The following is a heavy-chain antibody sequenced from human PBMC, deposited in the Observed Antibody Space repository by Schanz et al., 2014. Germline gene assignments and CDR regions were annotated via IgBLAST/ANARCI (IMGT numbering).Heavy chain of an antibody. CDR1: GFDFRTYS. V-gene: IGHV3-48*02. CDR3: ARYPVGDY. CDR2: ITSSSSTT. D-gene: IGHD1-26*01. Sequence: EVQLVETGGGLVQPGGSLRLSCTASGFDFRTYSMNWVRQPPGKGLEWVSYITSSSSTTYYADSVKGRFTISRDNAKNSLYLQMNSLRDEDTAVYYCARYPVGDYWGQGTLVTVSS. J-gene: IGHJ4*02.